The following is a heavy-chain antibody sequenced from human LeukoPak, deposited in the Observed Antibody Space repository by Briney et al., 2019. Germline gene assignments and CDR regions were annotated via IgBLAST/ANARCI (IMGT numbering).Heavy chain of an antibody. V-gene: IGHV1-24*01. D-gene: IGHD6-25*01. J-gene: IGHJ3*02. CDR1: GYTLTELS. Sequence: ASVTVSCKVSGYTLTELSMHWVRQAPGKGLEWMGGFDPEDGETIYAQKFQGRVNMTEDTSTDTAYMELSSLRSEDTAVYYCATGPRLTFDIWGQGTMVTVSS. CDR3: ATGPRLTFDI. CDR2: FDPEDGET.